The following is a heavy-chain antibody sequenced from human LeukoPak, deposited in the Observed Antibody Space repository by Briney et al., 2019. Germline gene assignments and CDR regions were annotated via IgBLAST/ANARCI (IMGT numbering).Heavy chain of an antibody. CDR2: IKQDGSEK. CDR3: AKDRVDDFWSGYQVDY. CDR1: GFTFSSYW. D-gene: IGHD3-3*01. V-gene: IGHV3-7*01. J-gene: IGHJ4*02. Sequence: GGSLRLSCAASGFTFSSYWMSWVRQAPGKGLEWVANIKQDGSEKYYVDSVKGRFTISRDNAKNSLYLQMNSLRAEDAAVYYCAKDRVDDFWSGYQVDYWGQGILVTVSS.